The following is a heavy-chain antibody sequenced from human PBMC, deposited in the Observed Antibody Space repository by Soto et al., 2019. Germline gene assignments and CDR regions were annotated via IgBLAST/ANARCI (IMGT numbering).Heavy chain of an antibody. CDR2: INHSGST. Sequence: SETLSLTCAVYGGSFSGYYWSWIRQPPGKGLEWIGEINHSGSTNYNPSLKSRVTISVDTSKNQFSLKLSSVTAADTAVYYCQYQLLGDGYYYYYMDVWGKGTTVTVSS. CDR1: GGSFSGYY. V-gene: IGHV4-34*01. D-gene: IGHD2-2*01. CDR3: QYQLLGDGYYYYYMDV. J-gene: IGHJ6*03.